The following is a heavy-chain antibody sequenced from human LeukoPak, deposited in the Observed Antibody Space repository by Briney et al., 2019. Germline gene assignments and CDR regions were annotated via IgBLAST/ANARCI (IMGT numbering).Heavy chain of an antibody. CDR2: IYPGDSDT. D-gene: IGHD5-18*01. J-gene: IGHJ4*02. CDR1: GYNFTTFW. CDR3: ARQNGYSYGFAH. Sequence: GESLKISCKTSGYNFTTFWIGWVRQLPGKGLEWMGIIYPGDSDTRYSPSFQGQVTISADKSISTAYLQWSSLKASDTAMYYCARQNGYSYGFAHWGQGTLVTVSS. V-gene: IGHV5-51*01.